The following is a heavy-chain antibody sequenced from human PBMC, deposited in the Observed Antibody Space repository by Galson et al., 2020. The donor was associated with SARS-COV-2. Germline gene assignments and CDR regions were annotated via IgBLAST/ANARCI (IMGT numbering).Heavy chain of an antibody. CDR3: ARDGQSSGGWALDY. J-gene: IGHJ4*02. CDR1: GLTFKNHA. D-gene: IGHD2-15*01. Sequence: GGSLRLSCAASGLTFKNHAMHWVRQAPGKGLEGVAQIWYDGSNKYYADSVKGRFTISRDNSENTLYLQMNNVRAEDTAVYYCARDGQSSGGWALDYWGQGTLVTVSS. CDR2: IWYDGSNK. V-gene: IGHV3-33*01.